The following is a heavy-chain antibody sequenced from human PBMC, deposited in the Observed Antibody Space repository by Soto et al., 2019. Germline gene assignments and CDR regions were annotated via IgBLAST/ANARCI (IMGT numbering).Heavy chain of an antibody. CDR2: LSYDGNNR. J-gene: IGHJ5*02. Sequence: GGSLRLSCAASGFGFRDYGMHWVRQAPGKGLEWVAHLSYDGNNRYYADSLKGRFTISRDDLKNTLYLQMNSVRPEDTAFYYCAKGLWVGESVFDPWGQGTLVTVSS. V-gene: IGHV3-30*19. D-gene: IGHD3-10*01. CDR3: AKGLWVGESVFDP. CDR1: GFGFRDYG.